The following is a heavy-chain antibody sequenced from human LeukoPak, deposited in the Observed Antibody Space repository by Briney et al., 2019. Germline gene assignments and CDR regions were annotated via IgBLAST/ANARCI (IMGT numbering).Heavy chain of an antibody. CDR3: ATVAAMVPDYFDY. D-gene: IGHD2-2*01. J-gene: IGHJ4*02. V-gene: IGHV3-48*01. CDR2: ISSSSSTI. CDR1: GFTFSSYS. Sequence: GGSLRLSCAASGFTFSSYSMNWVRQAPGKRLEWVSYISSSSSTIYYADSVKGRFTISRDNAKNSLYLQMNSLRAEDTAVYYCATVAAMVPDYFDYWGQGTLVTVSS.